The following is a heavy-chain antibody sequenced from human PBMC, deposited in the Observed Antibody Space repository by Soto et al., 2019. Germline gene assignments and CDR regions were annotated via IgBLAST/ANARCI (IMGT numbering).Heavy chain of an antibody. J-gene: IGHJ5*02. V-gene: IGHV4-30-4*01. Sequence: SETLSLTCTVSGGSISSGDYYWSWIRQPPGKGLEWIGYIYYSGSTYYNPSLKSRVTISVDTSKNQFSLKLSSVTAADTAVYYCARAGVFFGFWSGSSNWFDPWGQGTLLTVSS. D-gene: IGHD3-3*01. CDR1: GGSISSGDYY. CDR3: ARAGVFFGFWSGSSNWFDP. CDR2: IYYSGST.